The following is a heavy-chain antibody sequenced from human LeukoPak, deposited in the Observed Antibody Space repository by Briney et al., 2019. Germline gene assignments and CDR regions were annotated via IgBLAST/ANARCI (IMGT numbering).Heavy chain of an antibody. CDR2: INPGDSDT. J-gene: IGHJ1*01. CDR3: ATVPRIPAVGNTEYFRH. Sequence: GESLKISCKGSGYSSTSYWIGWVRQMPGKGLEWTGIINPGDSDTRYSPSFQGQVTISVDKSINTAYLQWSSLKAPDTAMYFCATVPRIPAVGNTEYFRHWGQGTLVTVSS. CDR1: GYSSTSYW. D-gene: IGHD6-13*01. V-gene: IGHV5-51*01.